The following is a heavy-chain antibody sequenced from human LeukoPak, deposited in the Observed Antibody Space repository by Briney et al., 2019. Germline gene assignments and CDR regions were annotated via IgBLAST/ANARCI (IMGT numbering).Heavy chain of an antibody. CDR1: GFTFSSYA. V-gene: IGHV4-34*01. CDR3: ARKRPRGIAAAGTFDP. D-gene: IGHD6-13*01. J-gene: IGHJ5*02. Sequence: GSLRLSCAASGFTFSSYAMSWVRQPPGKGPEWIGEINHSGSTNYNPSLKSRVTISVDTSKNQFSLKLSSVTAADTAVYYCARKRPRGIAAAGTFDPWGQGTLVTVSS. CDR2: INHSGST.